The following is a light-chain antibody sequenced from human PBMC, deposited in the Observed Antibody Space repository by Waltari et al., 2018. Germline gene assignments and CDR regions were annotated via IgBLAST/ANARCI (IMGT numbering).Light chain of an antibody. J-gene: IGKJ2*01. CDR2: GAS. Sequence: EIVLTQSPGTLSLSPGDRATLSCRASQSFSSSYLAWYQQKPGQAPRLLIYGASSRATGIPDMFRGGGSGTDFTLTISRLEPEDFAVYYCQQYGGSPPYTFGQGTKLEI. V-gene: IGKV3-20*01. CDR3: QQYGGSPPYT. CDR1: QSFSSSY.